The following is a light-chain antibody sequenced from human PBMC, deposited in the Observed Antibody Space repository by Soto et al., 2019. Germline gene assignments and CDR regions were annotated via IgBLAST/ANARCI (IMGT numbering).Light chain of an antibody. CDR2: EVN. CDR3: SSYTSRTTYV. CDR1: SSDVGDYNY. J-gene: IGLJ1*01. Sequence: QSVLTQPAAVSGSPGQSITISCTGASSDVGDYNYVSWYQHHPGKAPKLLIYEVNNRPSGVSDRFSRSKSGNVASLTISWLQAEDEADYYCSSYTSRTTYVLGTGNKVTVL. V-gene: IGLV2-14*01.